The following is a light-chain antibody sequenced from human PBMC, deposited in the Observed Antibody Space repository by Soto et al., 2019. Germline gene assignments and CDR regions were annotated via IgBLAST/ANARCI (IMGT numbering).Light chain of an antibody. CDR1: QNVSSY. Sequence: IVLTQSPATLSLSPGKRATLSCRASQNVSSYLTWYQQKPGQAPRLLIYDVSNRATGIPDRFSGSGSGTDFTLTISSLEPEDFAVYYCQQRDDSPRTFGQGTKVDIK. J-gene: IGKJ1*01. CDR2: DVS. V-gene: IGKV3-11*01. CDR3: QQRDDSPRT.